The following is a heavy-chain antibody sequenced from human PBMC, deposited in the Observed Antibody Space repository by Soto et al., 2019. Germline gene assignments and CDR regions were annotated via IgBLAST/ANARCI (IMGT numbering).Heavy chain of an antibody. CDR1: GGTLGSYA. V-gene: IGHV1-69*13. Sequence: SVKVSCKASGGTLGSYAINWVRQAPGQGLEWMGGIIPMFGTANYAQKFQGRVTITADESTSTAYMELSSLRSEDTAVYYCARSYCSGGSCYSWRHYHYVMDVWGQGTAVIVSS. D-gene: IGHD2-15*01. CDR3: ARSYCSGGSCYSWRHYHYVMDV. J-gene: IGHJ6*02. CDR2: IIPMFGTA.